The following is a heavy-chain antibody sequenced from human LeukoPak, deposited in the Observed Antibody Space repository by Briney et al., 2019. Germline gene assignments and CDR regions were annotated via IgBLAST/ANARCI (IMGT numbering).Heavy chain of an antibody. CDR1: GFTFSSYG. CDR3: AKDLTVTNSYFDY. J-gene: IGHJ4*02. CDR2: ISYDGSNK. Sequence: GGSLGLSCAASGFTFSSYGMHWVRQAPGKGLEWVAVISYDGSNKYYADSVKGRFTISRDNSKNTLYLQMNSLRAEDTAVYYCAKDLTVTNSYFDYWGQGTLSPSPQ. V-gene: IGHV3-30*18. D-gene: IGHD4-17*01.